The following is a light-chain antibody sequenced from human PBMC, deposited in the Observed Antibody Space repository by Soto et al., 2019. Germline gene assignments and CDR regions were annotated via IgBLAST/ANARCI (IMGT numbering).Light chain of an antibody. V-gene: IGKV1-5*01. CDR2: DAS. Sequence: DIQMTQSPSTLSASVGDRVTITCRASQSISSWLAWYQQKPGKAPKLLIYDASSLESGVPSRFSGSGSGTEFTLTSSSLQPDDFATYYCQQYTSYLLMYTFGQGTTLEIK. J-gene: IGKJ2*01. CDR1: QSISSW. CDR3: QQYTSYLLMYT.